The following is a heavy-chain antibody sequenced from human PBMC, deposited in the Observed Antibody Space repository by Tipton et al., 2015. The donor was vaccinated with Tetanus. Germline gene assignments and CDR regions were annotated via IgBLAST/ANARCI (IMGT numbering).Heavy chain of an antibody. D-gene: IGHD6-13*01. CDR1: GFTFSSYG. CDR2: ISYDGSNK. J-gene: IGHJ6*02. Sequence: QLVQSGGGVVQPGRSLRLSCAASGFTFSSYGMHWVRQAPGKGLEWVAVISYDGSNKYYADSVKGRFTISRDNSKNTLYLQMNSLRAEDTAVYYCAKDQGKQQLFSYYYYGMDVWGQGP. V-gene: IGHV3-30*18. CDR3: AKDQGKQQLFSYYYYGMDV.